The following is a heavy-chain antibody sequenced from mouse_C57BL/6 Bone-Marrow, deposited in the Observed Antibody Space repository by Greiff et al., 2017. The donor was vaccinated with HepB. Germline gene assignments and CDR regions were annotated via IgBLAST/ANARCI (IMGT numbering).Heavy chain of an antibody. J-gene: IGHJ1*03. CDR3: ARDYDYGSSPWYFDV. D-gene: IGHD1-1*01. Sequence: VQLQQSDAELVKPGASVKISCKVSGYTFTDHTIHWMKQRPEQGLEWIGYIYPRDGSTKYNEKFKGKATLTADKSSSTAYMQLNSLTSEDSAVYFCARDYDYGSSPWYFDVWGTGTTVTVSS. CDR1: GYTFTDHT. V-gene: IGHV1-78*01. CDR2: IYPRDGST.